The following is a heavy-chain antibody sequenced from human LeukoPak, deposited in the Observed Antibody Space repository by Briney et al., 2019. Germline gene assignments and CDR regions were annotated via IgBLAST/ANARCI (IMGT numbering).Heavy chain of an antibody. CDR1: GFNLSTYA. CDR2: ISSSSSTI. Sequence: PGGSLRLSCAASGFNLSTYAMTWVRQAPGKGREWVSYISSSSSTIYYADSVKGRFTISRDNAKNSLYLQMNSLRAEDTAVYYCARGTLSRYHYYYYMDVWGKGTTVTISS. J-gene: IGHJ6*03. D-gene: IGHD2-15*01. V-gene: IGHV3-48*01. CDR3: ARGTLSRYHYYYYMDV.